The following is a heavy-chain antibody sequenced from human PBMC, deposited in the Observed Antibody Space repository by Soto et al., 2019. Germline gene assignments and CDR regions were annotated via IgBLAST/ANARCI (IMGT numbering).Heavy chain of an antibody. Sequence: EVQLVESGGGLVQPGGSLRLSCAASGFTFSSYEMNWVRQAPGKGLEWVSYISSSGSTIYYADSVKGRFTISRDNAKNSLYLQMNSLRAEDTAVYYCAREGEQLLFDYWGQGTLVTVSS. V-gene: IGHV3-48*03. D-gene: IGHD6-6*01. CDR1: GFTFSSYE. J-gene: IGHJ4*02. CDR2: ISSSGSTI. CDR3: AREGEQLLFDY.